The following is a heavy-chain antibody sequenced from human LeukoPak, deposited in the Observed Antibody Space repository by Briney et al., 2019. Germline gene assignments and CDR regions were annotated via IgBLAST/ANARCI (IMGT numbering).Heavy chain of an antibody. Sequence: GGSLRLSCAASGFTFSSYEMNWVRQAPGKGLEWVSYISSSGSTIYYADSVKGRFTISRDNAKNSLYLQMNSLRAEDTAVYYCARRTGDSYYFDYWGQGTLVTVSS. CDR2: ISSSGSTI. J-gene: IGHJ4*02. CDR3: ARRTGDSYYFDY. D-gene: IGHD1-26*01. CDR1: GFTFSSYE. V-gene: IGHV3-48*03.